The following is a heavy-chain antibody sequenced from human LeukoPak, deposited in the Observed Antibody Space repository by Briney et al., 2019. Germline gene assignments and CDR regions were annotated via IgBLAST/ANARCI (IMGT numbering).Heavy chain of an antibody. Sequence: GGSLRLSCAASGFTFSSYAMSWVRQAPGKGLEWVSAIRGSGGSTYYADSVKGRFTISRDNSKNTLYLQMNSLRAEDTAVYYCAKDRVSSTQRGGYCSGGSCYSYRFDYWGQGTLVTVSS. CDR1: GFTFSSYA. D-gene: IGHD2-15*01. V-gene: IGHV3-23*01. J-gene: IGHJ4*02. CDR3: AKDRVSSTQRGGYCSGGSCYSYRFDY. CDR2: IRGSGGST.